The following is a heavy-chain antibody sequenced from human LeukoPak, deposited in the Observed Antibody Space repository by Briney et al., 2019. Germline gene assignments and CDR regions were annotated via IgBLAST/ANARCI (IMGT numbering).Heavy chain of an antibody. CDR2: INHSGGA. Sequence: PSETLSLTCAVYGGSFSGYYWSWIRQPPGKGLEWIGEINHSGGANYNPSLKSRVTISVDTSKNQFSLKLSSVTAADTAVYYCASSGYKQPRSVDYWGQGTLVTVSS. D-gene: IGHD5-12*01. CDR1: GGSFSGYY. CDR3: ASSGYKQPRSVDY. J-gene: IGHJ4*02. V-gene: IGHV4-34*01.